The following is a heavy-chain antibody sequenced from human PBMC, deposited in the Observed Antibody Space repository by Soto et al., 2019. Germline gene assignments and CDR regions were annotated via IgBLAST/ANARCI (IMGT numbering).Heavy chain of an antibody. CDR2: IYYSGST. CDR1: GGSISSGDYY. V-gene: IGHV4-30-4*01. CDR3: ASSGGYSFDP. J-gene: IGHJ5*02. D-gene: IGHD2-15*01. Sequence: SETLSLTCTVSGGSISSGDYYWSWIRQPPGKGLEWIGYIYYSGSTYYNPSLKSRVTISVDTSKNHFSLKLSSVTAADTAVYYCASSGGYSFDPWGQGTLVTVSS.